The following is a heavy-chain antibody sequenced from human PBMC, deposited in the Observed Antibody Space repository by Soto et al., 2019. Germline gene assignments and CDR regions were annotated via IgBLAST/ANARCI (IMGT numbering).Heavy chain of an antibody. CDR2: IYHSGST. J-gene: IGHJ3*02. V-gene: IGHV4-4*02. CDR1: GGSISIRNW. D-gene: IGHD1-26*01. Sequence: SERLSRTCAVSGGSISIRNWRSGVRQPTGKGLEWIGEIYHSGSTNYNPSLKSRVTISVDKSKNQFSLKLSSVTAAETAVYYCARGGEQWEAFDIWGQGTMV. CDR3: ARGGEQWEAFDI.